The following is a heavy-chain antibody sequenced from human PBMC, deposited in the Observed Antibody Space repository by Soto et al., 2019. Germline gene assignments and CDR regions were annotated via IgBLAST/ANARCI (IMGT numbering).Heavy chain of an antibody. Sequence: GGSLRLSCAASGFTFSNAWMNWVRQAPGKGLEWVGRIKSKTDGGTTDYAAPVKGRFTISRDDSKNTLYLQMNSLKTEDTAVYYCTCASSYYDFWSGYYNYYYYGMDVWGQWTTVTVSS. CDR2: IKSKTDGGTT. CDR1: GFTFSNAW. J-gene: IGHJ6*02. D-gene: IGHD3-3*01. CDR3: TCASSYYDFWSGYYNYYYYGMDV. V-gene: IGHV3-15*07.